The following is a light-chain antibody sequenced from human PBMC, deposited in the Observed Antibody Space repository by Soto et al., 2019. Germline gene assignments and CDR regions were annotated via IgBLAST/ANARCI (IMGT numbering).Light chain of an antibody. Sequence: QSVLAQPSSVSGSPGQSVAISCTGTSSDVGSYNRVPWYQQPPGAAPKLMIYEVSNRPSGVPDRFSGSKSGNTASLTISGLQAEDEADYYCNSYTGSSTYVFGTGTKVTVL. CDR2: EVS. J-gene: IGLJ1*01. CDR1: SSDVGSYNR. CDR3: NSYTGSSTYV. V-gene: IGLV2-18*02.